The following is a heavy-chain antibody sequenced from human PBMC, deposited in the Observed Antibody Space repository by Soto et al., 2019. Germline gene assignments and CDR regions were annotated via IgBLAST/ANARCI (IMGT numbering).Heavy chain of an antibody. CDR2: ISGTGGST. CDR3: AKEMTSGYYLFDY. Sequence: GGSLRLSCAASGFTFSSYAMSWVRQAPGKGLEWVSTISGTGGSTYYPDSVKGRFTISRDNSKSTVYLQMNSLRAEDAAVYYCAKEMTSGYYLFDYWGQGTLVTVS. CDR1: GFTFSSYA. V-gene: IGHV3-23*01. J-gene: IGHJ4*02. D-gene: IGHD3-22*01.